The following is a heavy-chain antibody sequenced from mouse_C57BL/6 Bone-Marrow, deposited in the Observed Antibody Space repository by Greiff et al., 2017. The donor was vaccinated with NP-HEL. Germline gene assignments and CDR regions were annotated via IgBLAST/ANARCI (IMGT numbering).Heavy chain of an antibody. V-gene: IGHV1-82*01. J-gene: IGHJ3*01. CDR1: GYAFSSSW. Sequence: QVQLQQSGPELVKPGASVKISCKASGYAFSSSWMNWVKQGPGKGLEWIGRIYPGDGDTNYNGKFKGKATLTADKSSSTAYMQLSSLTSEDSAVYFCAKFFYDYDPAWFAYWGQGTLVTVSA. CDR3: AKFFYDYDPAWFAY. CDR2: IYPGDGDT. D-gene: IGHD2-4*01.